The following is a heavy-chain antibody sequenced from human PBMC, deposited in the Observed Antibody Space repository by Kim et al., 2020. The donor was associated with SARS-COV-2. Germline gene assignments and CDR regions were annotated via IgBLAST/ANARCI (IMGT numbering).Heavy chain of an antibody. CDR2: INHSGST. Sequence: SETLSLTCAVYGGSFSGYYWSWIRQPPGKGLEWIGEINHSGSTNYNPSLKSRVTISVDTSKNQFSLKLSSVTAADTAVYYCARGPRIHDIWGQGTMVTVSS. V-gene: IGHV4-34*01. CDR3: ARGPRIHDI. D-gene: IGHD5-18*01. CDR1: GGSFSGYY. J-gene: IGHJ3*02.